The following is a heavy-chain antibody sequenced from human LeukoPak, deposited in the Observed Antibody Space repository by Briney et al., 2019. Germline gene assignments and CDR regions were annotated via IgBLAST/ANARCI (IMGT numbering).Heavy chain of an antibody. CDR1: GGSISSYY. CDR3: ARAMTTEDY. J-gene: IGHJ4*02. V-gene: IGHV4-34*01. CDR2: INHSGST. Sequence: ESSETLSLTCTVSGGSISSYYWSWIRQPPGKGLEWIGEINHSGSTNYNPSLKSRVTISVDTSKNQFSLKLSSVTAADTAVYYCARAMTTEDYWGQGTLVTVSS. D-gene: IGHD4-11*01.